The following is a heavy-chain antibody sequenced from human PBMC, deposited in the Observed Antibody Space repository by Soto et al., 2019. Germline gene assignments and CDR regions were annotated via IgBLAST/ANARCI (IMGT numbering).Heavy chain of an antibody. D-gene: IGHD6-13*01. CDR3: TRLAIATAY. J-gene: IGHJ4*02. CDR1: GYTFTGYY. Sequence: QVQLVQSGAEVKKPGASVKVSCKASGYTFTGYYIHWVRQAPGQGFAWMGWINPNTGDTNYAQKFQGRVTMTRDTSISTVYMELSRLRYDDTAVYYCTRLAIATAYWGQGTLITVSS. CDR2: INPNTGDT. V-gene: IGHV1-2*02.